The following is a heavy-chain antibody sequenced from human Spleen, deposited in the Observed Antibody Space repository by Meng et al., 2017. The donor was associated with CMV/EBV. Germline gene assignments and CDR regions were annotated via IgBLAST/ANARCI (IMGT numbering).Heavy chain of an antibody. D-gene: IGHD3-3*01. CDR2: ISHDGTNK. V-gene: IGHV3-30*03. Sequence: GESLKISCAASGFTFSSYSMNWVRQAPGKGLEWVAVISHDGTNKDYADSVKGRFTISRDNSKNTVWLQMNSLRAEDTAIYYCARDQNVYRYLEWFDYWGQGTLVTVSS. J-gene: IGHJ4*02. CDR1: GFTFSSYS. CDR3: ARDQNVYRYLEWFDY.